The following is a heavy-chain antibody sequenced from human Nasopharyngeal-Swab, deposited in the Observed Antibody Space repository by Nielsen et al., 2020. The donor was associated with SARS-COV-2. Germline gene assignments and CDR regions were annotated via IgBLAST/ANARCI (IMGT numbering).Heavy chain of an antibody. Sequence: GRQAPGKGLLWVSRINTVGSSTPYADSVKGRFTISRDNAKNTLYLQMNSLRAKDTAVYYCARASYRDYYDMDVWGKGTTVTVSS. D-gene: IGHD1-26*01. CDR3: ARASYRDYYDMDV. CDR2: INTVGSST. J-gene: IGHJ6*03. V-gene: IGHV3-74*01.